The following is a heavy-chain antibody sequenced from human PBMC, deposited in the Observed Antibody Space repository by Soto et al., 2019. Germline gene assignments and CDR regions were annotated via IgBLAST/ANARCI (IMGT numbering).Heavy chain of an antibody. D-gene: IGHD3-3*01. CDR1: GGTFSSYA. CDR3: ARGSTIFGVVIITSLGYYYYGMDV. Sequence: SVKVSCKASGGTFSSYAISWVRQAPGQGLEWMGGIIPIFGTANYAQKYQGRVTITADESTSTAYMELSSLRSEDTAVYYCARGSTIFGVVIITSLGYYYYGMDVWGQGTTVTVSS. CDR2: IIPIFGTA. V-gene: IGHV1-69*13. J-gene: IGHJ6*02.